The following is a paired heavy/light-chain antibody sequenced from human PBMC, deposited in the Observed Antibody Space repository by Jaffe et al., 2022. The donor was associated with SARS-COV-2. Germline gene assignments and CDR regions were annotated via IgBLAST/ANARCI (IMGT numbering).Light chain of an antibody. V-gene: IGKV2-30*01. J-gene: IGKJ1*01. CDR1: QSLVYSDGNTF. CDR2: QVS. CDR3: MQGTHWPWT. Sequence: DVVMTQSPLSLPVILGQPASISCRPSQSLVYSDGNTFLNWFHQRPGQSPRRLIYQVSNRDSGVPDRFSGSGSGTDFTLKISSVEAEDIGIYYCMQGTHWPWTLGQGTKLEIK.
Heavy chain of an antibody. CDR3: ATTAGRGRREDY. CDR1: GFPFSNHY. CDR2: ISGDSRDT. V-gene: IGHV3-11*06. D-gene: IGHD1-1*01. J-gene: IGHJ4*02. Sequence: QVQLVVSGGGLVSPGESLRLSCVVSGFPFSNHYMTWIRQAPGKGLEWISYISGDSRDTNYVDSVRGRFTISRDNAKNSAYLHMNSLRAEDTATYYCATTAGRGRREDYWSQGTLVTVSS.